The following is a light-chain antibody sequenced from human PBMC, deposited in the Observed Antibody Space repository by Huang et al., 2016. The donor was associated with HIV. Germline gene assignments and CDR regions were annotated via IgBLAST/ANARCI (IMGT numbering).Light chain of an antibody. CDR1: QDISSY. Sequence: IQLTQSPSSLSASVGDRVTITCRASQDISSYLAWYQQKPGKAPKLLSYAAYTLESGVPSRFSGSGSGTDFTLTINNLQPEDFATYYCLQLNTYPGTFGPGTNVDV. V-gene: IGKV1-9*01. CDR2: AAY. CDR3: LQLNTYPGT. J-gene: IGKJ3*01.